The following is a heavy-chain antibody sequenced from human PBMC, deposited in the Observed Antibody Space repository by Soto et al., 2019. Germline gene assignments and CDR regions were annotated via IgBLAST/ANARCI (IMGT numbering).Heavy chain of an antibody. CDR3: AREGSSGGIDY. CDR1: GFTFSSYA. J-gene: IGHJ4*02. D-gene: IGHD6-13*01. Sequence: PGGSLRLSCAASGFTFSSYAMSWDRQAPGKGLEWASYISSSGSTIYYADSVKGRFTISRDSAKNSLYLQMNSLRAEDTAVYYCAREGSSGGIDYWGQGTLVTVSS. V-gene: IGHV3-48*03. CDR2: ISSSGSTI.